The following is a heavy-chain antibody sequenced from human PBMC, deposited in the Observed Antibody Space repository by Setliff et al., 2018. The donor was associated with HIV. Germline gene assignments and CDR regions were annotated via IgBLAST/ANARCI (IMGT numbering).Heavy chain of an antibody. D-gene: IGHD1-26*01. CDR1: GFGFSRYA. Sequence: GSLRLSCATSGFGFSRYAMHWVRQAPGRGLEWVAVIWDDGSNRYYADPVKGRFTIFRDNSKNTLYLQMNSLRAEDTAVYYCARDERYSGSPQFNWFDPWGQGTLVTVSS. J-gene: IGHJ5*02. CDR3: ARDERYSGSPQFNWFDP. CDR2: IWDDGSNR. V-gene: IGHV3-33*01.